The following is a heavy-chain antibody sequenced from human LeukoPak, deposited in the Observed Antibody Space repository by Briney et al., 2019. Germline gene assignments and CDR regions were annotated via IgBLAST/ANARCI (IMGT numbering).Heavy chain of an antibody. CDR3: AGIGYCSGGSCYGSQVRFDP. V-gene: IGHV1-69*05. D-gene: IGHD2-15*01. Sequence: ASVKVSCKASGGTFSSYAISLVRQAPGQGLEWMGGIIPIFGTANYAQKFQGRVTITTDESTSTAYMELSSLRSEDTAVYYCAGIGYCSGGSCYGSQVRFDPEGQGTLVTVSS. CDR1: GGTFSSYA. J-gene: IGHJ5*02. CDR2: IIPIFGTA.